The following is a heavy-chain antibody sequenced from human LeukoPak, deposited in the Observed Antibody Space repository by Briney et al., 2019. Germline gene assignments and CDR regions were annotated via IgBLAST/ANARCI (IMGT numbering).Heavy chain of an antibody. D-gene: IGHD3-10*01. J-gene: IGHJ6*02. CDR2: MNPNSGNT. V-gene: IGHV1-8*01. CDR1: GYTFTSYD. Sequence: ASVKVSCKASGYTFTSYDINWVRQAPGQGLEWTGWMNPNSGNTGYAQKFQGRVTMTRNTSISTAYMELSSLRSEDTAVYYCARERRIYYGSGSYYSMDVWGQGTTVTVSS. CDR3: ARERRIYYGSGSYYSMDV.